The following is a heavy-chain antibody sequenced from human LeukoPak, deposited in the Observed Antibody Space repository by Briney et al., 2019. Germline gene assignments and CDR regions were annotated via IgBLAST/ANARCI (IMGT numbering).Heavy chain of an antibody. CDR2: ISGSGGDT. J-gene: IGHJ5*02. CDR1: RFTFSIYA. Sequence: GGSLRLSCAASRFTFSIYAMSWVRQAPGKGLEWVSGISGSGGDTYYADSVKGRFTISRDNSKNRVYLHMNSLRAEDTAVYYCAKESTVTPGNVNWFDPWGQGTLVTVSS. CDR3: AKESTVTPGNVNWFDP. V-gene: IGHV3-23*01. D-gene: IGHD4-17*01.